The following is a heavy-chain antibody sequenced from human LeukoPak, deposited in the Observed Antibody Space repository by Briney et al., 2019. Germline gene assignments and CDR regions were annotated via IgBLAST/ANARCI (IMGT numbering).Heavy chain of an antibody. CDR2: INWNGGRT. J-gene: IGHJ4*02. CDR1: GYTFDDYD. V-gene: IGHV3-20*04. CDR3: ARVSDISVAAYFDY. D-gene: IGHD6-19*01. Sequence: GGSLRLSCAASGYTFDDYDMTWVRQAPGEGLEWVSSINWNGGRTYYADSVKGRFTISRDNAKNPLYLQMHSLRAEDTALYYCARVSDISVAAYFDYWGQGTLVTVSS.